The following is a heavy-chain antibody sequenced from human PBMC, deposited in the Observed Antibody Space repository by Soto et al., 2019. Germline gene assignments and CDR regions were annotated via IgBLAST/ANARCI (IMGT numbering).Heavy chain of an antibody. CDR2: ITPMFGTP. V-gene: IGHV1-69*13. CDR1: GGTFSRYT. CDR3: ARDGTLYDSSAYYYLY. D-gene: IGHD3-22*01. Sequence: ALVKVSCKASGGTFSRYTITWVRQAPGQGLEWMGGITPMFGTPNYAQKFQGRVTITADESTSTAYMELSSLRSEDTAMYYCARDGTLYDSSAYYYLYWGQGTLVTVSS. J-gene: IGHJ4*02.